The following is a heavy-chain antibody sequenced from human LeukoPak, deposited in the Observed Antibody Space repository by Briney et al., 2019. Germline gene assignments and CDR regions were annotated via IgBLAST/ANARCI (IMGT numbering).Heavy chain of an antibody. CDR3: ARMSYWPGARTINAFDI. CDR1: GGSISSSSYY. Sequence: SETLSLTCTVSGGSISSSSYYWGWIRQPPGKGLEWIGSIYYSGSTYYNPSLKSRVTISVDTSKNQFSLNLTSVTAADTAVYYCARMSYWPGARTINAFDIWGQGTMVTVSS. J-gene: IGHJ3*02. V-gene: IGHV4-39*07. CDR2: IYYSGST. D-gene: IGHD1-26*01.